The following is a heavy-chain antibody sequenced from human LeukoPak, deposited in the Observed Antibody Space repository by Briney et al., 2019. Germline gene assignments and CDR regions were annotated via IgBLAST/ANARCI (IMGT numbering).Heavy chain of an antibody. CDR2: LYPGDSVT. V-gene: IGHV5-51*01. CDR3: ARRGYSAYDLDY. CDR1: GYSFSTYW. J-gene: IGHJ4*02. Sequence: GESLKISCRGSGYSFSTYWVVWVRQMPGKGLEWMGCLYPGDSVTRYSPSFQGQVTLSADKSTSTAYLQWSSLKASDTAIYYCARRGYSAYDLDYWGQGTLVTVSS. D-gene: IGHD5-12*01.